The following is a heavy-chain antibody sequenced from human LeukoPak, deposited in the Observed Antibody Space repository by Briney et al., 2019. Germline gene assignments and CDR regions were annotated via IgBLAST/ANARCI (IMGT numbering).Heavy chain of an antibody. J-gene: IGHJ4*02. D-gene: IGHD3-22*01. V-gene: IGHV5-51*01. CDR3: ARSHDSSGYRFDY. CDR1: GYSFTSYW. CDR2: IYPGDSDT. Sequence: GESLKISCKGSGYSFTSYWIGWVRQMPGKGLEWMVIIYPGDSDTRYSPSFQGQVTISADKSISTAYLQWSSLEASDTAMYYCARSHDSSGYRFDYWGQGTLVTVSS.